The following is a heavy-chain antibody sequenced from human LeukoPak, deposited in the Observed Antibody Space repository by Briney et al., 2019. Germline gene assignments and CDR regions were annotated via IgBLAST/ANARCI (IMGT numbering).Heavy chain of an antibody. V-gene: IGHV3-23*01. CDR2: ISGSGGST. CDR1: GFTFSSYA. CDR3: AKDGDYSSSSLYYYYYMDV. D-gene: IGHD6-6*01. Sequence: GGSLRLSCAASGFTFSSYAMSWVRQAPGKGLEWVSAISGSGGSTYYADSVKGRFTISRDNSKNTLYLQMNSLRAEDTAVYYCAKDGDYSSSSLYYYYYMDVWGKGTTVTVSS. J-gene: IGHJ6*03.